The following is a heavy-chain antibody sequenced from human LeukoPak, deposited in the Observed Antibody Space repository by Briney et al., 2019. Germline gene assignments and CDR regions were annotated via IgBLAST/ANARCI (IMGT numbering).Heavy chain of an antibody. V-gene: IGHV3-23*01. CDR3: AKAPLRCSSTSCYSEFQH. CDR1: GFTFSRYA. CDR2: ISGSGGST. J-gene: IGHJ1*01. Sequence: GGSLRLSCAASGFTFSRYAMSWVRQAPGKGLEWVSAISGSGGSTYYADSVKGRFTISRDNSKNKLYLQMNSLRAEDTAVYYCAKAPLRCSSTSCYSEFQHWGQGTLVTVHS. D-gene: IGHD2-2*01.